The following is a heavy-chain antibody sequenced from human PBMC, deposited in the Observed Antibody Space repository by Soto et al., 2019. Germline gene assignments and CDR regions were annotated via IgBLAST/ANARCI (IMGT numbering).Heavy chain of an antibody. CDR1: GFTFSDYY. J-gene: IGHJ4*02. Sequence: GSLILSCAASGFTFSDYYMSWIRQAPGKGLEWVSYISSSGSTIYYADSVKGRFTISRDNAKNSLYLQMNSLRAEDTAVYYCARKPYSSSWSDYWGQGTLVTVSS. CDR2: ISSSGSTI. V-gene: IGHV3-11*01. CDR3: ARKPYSSSWSDY. D-gene: IGHD6-13*01.